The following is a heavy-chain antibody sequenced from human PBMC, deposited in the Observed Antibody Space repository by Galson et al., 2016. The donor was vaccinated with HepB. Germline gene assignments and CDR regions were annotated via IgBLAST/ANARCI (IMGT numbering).Heavy chain of an antibody. J-gene: IGHJ4*02. D-gene: IGHD1-1*01. CDR2: IWYDGNNK. V-gene: IGHV3-33*01. Sequence: SLRLSCAASGFTFSSYGMHWVRQAPGKGLEWVALIWYDGNNKYYADSVKGRFTISRDRSEEHTSELQSRRTISYAVFCLKKKNVGGTTFDSGGEGTLV. CDR1: GFTFSSYG. CDR3: KKNVGGTTFDS.